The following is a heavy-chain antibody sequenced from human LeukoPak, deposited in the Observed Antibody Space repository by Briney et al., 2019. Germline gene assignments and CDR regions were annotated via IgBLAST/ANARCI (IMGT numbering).Heavy chain of an antibody. CDR1: AYTFTGYY. V-gene: IGHV1-2*02. Sequence: ASVKVACKASAYTFTGYYMHWVRQAPGQGLEWMGWINPNSGGTNYAQKFQGRVTMTRDTSISTAYMELSRLRSDDTAVYYCARDSGYSSFFGYWGQGTLVTVSS. CDR2: INPNSGGT. J-gene: IGHJ4*02. D-gene: IGHD6-13*01. CDR3: ARDSGYSSFFGY.